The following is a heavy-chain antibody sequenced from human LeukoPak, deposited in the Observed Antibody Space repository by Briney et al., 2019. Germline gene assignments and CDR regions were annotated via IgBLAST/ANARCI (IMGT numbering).Heavy chain of an antibody. CDR1: GGSISSYY. V-gene: IGHV4-59*08. Sequence: SETLSLTCTVSGGSISSYYWSWIRQPPGKGLEWIGYLYYSGSTNYNPSLKSRVPLSVDTSKNQFSLKLSSVTAADTAVYYCARYQSGIAASFDYWGQGTLVTVSS. CDR2: LYYSGST. J-gene: IGHJ4*02. D-gene: IGHD6-25*01. CDR3: ARYQSGIAASFDY.